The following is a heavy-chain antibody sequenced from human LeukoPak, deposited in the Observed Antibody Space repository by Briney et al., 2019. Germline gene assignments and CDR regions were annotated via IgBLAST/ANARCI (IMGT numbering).Heavy chain of an antibody. CDR1: GYTFTSYA. Sequence: ASVKVSCKASGYTFTSYAISWVRQAPGQGLEWMGWINPNTGDTRYAQKFQGRVTMTRDTSISTAYLELSRLRSDDTAVYYCARKSMAAVGTFDYWGQGTLVTVSS. J-gene: IGHJ4*02. CDR2: INPNTGDT. V-gene: IGHV1-2*02. D-gene: IGHD6-13*01. CDR3: ARKSMAAVGTFDY.